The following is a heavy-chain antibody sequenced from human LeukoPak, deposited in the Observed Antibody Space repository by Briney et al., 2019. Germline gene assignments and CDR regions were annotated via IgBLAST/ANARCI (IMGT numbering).Heavy chain of an antibody. J-gene: IGHJ5*02. V-gene: IGHV4-4*07. Sequence: SETRSLTCTVSDGSISSYYWSWIRQPAGKGLEWIGRIYTSGSTNYNPSLMSRVTMSVDTSKNQFSLRLSSVTAADTAVYYCAIYDSSGYYYRWGQGTLVTVSS. CDR1: DGSISSYY. CDR3: AIYDSSGYYYR. CDR2: IYTSGST. D-gene: IGHD3-22*01.